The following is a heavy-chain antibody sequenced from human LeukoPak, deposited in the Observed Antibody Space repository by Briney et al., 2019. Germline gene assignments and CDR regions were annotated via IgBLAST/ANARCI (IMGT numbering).Heavy chain of an antibody. CDR2: ISGSGGST. Sequence: GGSLRLSCVASGFTFSSYGMSWVRQAPGKGLEWVSTISGSGGSTYYAASVKGRFTISRDNSKNTLYLQMNSLRGEDTAVYYCANVVVAVSNWFDPWGQGTLVTVSS. V-gene: IGHV3-23*01. CDR1: GFTFSSYG. J-gene: IGHJ5*02. D-gene: IGHD2-21*01. CDR3: ANVVVAVSNWFDP.